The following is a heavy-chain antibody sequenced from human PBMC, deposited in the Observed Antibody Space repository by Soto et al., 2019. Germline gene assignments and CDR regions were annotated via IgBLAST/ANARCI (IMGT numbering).Heavy chain of an antibody. Sequence: EVQLLESGGGFVQPGGSLRLSCAATGFTFSVYAMTWVRQAPGKGLEWVSAVTANGGSTYSADSVKGRFTISRDTSKNTLFLHMNSLRAEDTAVYYCASLGVGDWANYYYYYGMDVWGQGTTVTVSS. CDR3: ASLGVGDWANYYYYYGMDV. CDR2: VTANGGST. D-gene: IGHD2-21*02. CDR1: GFTFSVYA. J-gene: IGHJ6*02. V-gene: IGHV3-23*01.